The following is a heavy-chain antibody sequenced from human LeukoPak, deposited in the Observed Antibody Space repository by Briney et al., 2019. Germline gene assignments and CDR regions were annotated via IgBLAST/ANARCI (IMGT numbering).Heavy chain of an antibody. Sequence: PSETLSLTCTVSGGSVSSGSYYWSRIRQPPGKGLEWIGYIYYSGSTNYNPSLKSRVTISVDTSKNQFSLKLSSVTAADTAVYYCAREGRDGYTLDYWGQGTLVTVSS. J-gene: IGHJ4*02. V-gene: IGHV4-61*01. CDR2: IYYSGST. CDR3: AREGRDGYTLDY. CDR1: GGSVSSGSYY. D-gene: IGHD5-24*01.